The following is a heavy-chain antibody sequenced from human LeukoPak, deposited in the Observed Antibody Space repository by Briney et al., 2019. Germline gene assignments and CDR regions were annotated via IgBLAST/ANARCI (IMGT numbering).Heavy chain of an antibody. CDR2: IIPIFGTA. Sequence: SVKVSCKASGGTFSSYAISWVRQAPGQGLEWMGGIIPIFGTANYAQKFQGRVTITADESTSTAYMELSSLRSEDTAVYYCAREEAELRVLDIWGQGTVVTVSS. V-gene: IGHV1-69*13. CDR1: GGTFSSYA. CDR3: AREEAELRVLDI. J-gene: IGHJ3*02. D-gene: IGHD1-7*01.